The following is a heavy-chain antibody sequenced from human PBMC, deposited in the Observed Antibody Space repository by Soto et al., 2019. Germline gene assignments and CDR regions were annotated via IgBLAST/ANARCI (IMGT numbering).Heavy chain of an antibody. Sequence: QVQLVESGGGVVQPGRSLRLSCAASGFTFSSYGMHWVRQAPGKGLEWVAVIWYDGSNKYYADSVKGRFTISRDNSKNTLYLQMNSLRAEDTAVYYCARESQQLVEYYYYYMDVWGKGTKVTVSS. CDR1: GFTFSSYG. D-gene: IGHD6-13*01. V-gene: IGHV3-33*01. J-gene: IGHJ6*03. CDR3: ARESQQLVEYYYYYMDV. CDR2: IWYDGSNK.